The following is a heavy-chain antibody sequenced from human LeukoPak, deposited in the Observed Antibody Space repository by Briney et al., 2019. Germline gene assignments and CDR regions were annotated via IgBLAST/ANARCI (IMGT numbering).Heavy chain of an antibody. CDR1: GYIFTHYG. CDR3: ARGDPYSSSSSDY. D-gene: IGHD6-6*01. CDR2: ISAYNGNT. Sequence: ASVKVSCKGSGYIFTHYGINWVRQAPGQGLEWMGWISAYNGNTNYVHKLQGRVTMTTDTSTSTAYMELRSLTPDDTAVYYCARGDPYSSSSSDYWGQGTRVTVSS. J-gene: IGHJ4*02. V-gene: IGHV1-18*01.